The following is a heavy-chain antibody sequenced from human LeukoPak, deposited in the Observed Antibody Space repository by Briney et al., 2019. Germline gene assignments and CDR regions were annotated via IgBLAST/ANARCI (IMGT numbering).Heavy chain of an antibody. Sequence: PGRSLRLSCAASGFTFDDYAMHWVRQAPGKGLEWVSGISWNSGSIGYADSVKGRFTISRDNAKNSLYLQMNSLRAEDTALYYCAREMGGYCTNGACYRGDAFDIWGQGTMVTVSS. J-gene: IGHJ3*02. V-gene: IGHV3-9*01. D-gene: IGHD2-8*01. CDR1: GFTFDDYA. CDR3: AREMGGYCTNGACYRGDAFDI. CDR2: ISWNSGSI.